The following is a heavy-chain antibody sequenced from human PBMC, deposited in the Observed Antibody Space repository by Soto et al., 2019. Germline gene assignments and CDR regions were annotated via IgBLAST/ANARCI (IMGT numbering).Heavy chain of an antibody. V-gene: IGHV3-21*01. CDR3: ARDFDGYSSSWSAPFDY. J-gene: IGHJ4*02. D-gene: IGHD6-13*01. Sequence: GGSLRLSCAASGFTFSSYSMNWVRQAPGKGLEWVSSISSSSSYIYYADSVKGRFTISRDNAKNSLYLQMNSLRAEDTAVYYCARDFDGYSSSWSAPFDYWGQGTLVTVSS. CDR1: GFTFSSYS. CDR2: ISSSSSYI.